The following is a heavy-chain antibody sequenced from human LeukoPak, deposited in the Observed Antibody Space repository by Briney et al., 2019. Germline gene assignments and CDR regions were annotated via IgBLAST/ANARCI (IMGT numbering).Heavy chain of an antibody. CDR3: ARGPGVLVINYFDY. D-gene: IGHD3-22*01. V-gene: IGHV3-30-3*01. CDR2: ISYDGSNK. Sequence: GGSLRLSRAASGFTFSSYAMHWVRQAPGKGLEWVAVISYDGSNKYYADSVKGRFTISRDNSKNTLYLQMNSLRAEDTAVYYCARGPGVLVINYFDYWGQGTLVTVSS. CDR1: GFTFSSYA. J-gene: IGHJ4*02.